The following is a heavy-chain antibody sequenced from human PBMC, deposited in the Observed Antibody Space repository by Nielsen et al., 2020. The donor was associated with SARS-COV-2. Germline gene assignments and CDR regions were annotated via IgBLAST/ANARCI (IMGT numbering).Heavy chain of an antibody. CDR1: GFTFSSYW. D-gene: IGHD3-16*01. CDR3: AKAGVMITFGGDVDYFES. CDR2: IKQDGSEK. J-gene: IGHJ4*02. Sequence: GGSLRLSCAASGFTFSSYWMSWVRQAPGKGLEWVANIKQDGSEKYYVDSVKGRFTISRDSSRNTLNLHMNSLRSEDTAVYYCAKAGVMITFGGDVDYFESWGQGTLVTVSS. V-gene: IGHV3-7*01.